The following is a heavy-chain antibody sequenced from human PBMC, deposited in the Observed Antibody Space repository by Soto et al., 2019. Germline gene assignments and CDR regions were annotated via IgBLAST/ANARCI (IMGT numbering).Heavy chain of an antibody. CDR2: IYPGDSDT. J-gene: IGHJ6*02. D-gene: IGHD2-21*02. CDR1: GYSFTSYW. V-gene: IGHV5-51*01. Sequence: GESLKISCKGSGYSFTSYWIGWVRQMPGKGLEWMGIIYPGDSDTRYSPSFQGQVTISADKSISTAYLQWSSLKASDTAMYYCARSITVVTHTHYYRLDVWGQGTTVTVSS. CDR3: ARSITVVTHTHYYRLDV.